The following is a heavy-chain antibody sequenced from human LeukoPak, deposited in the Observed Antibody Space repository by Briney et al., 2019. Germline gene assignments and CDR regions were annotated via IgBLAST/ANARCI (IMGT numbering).Heavy chain of an antibody. CDR3: ARAIGGVEVVAFDY. V-gene: IGHV1-18*01. CDR1: GYTFTSYG. Sequence: ASVKVSCKASGYTFTSYGISWVRQAPGQGLEWMGRISAYNGNTNYAQKLQGRVTMTTDTSTSTAYIELRSLRSDDTAVYYCARAIGGVEVVAFDYWGQGTLVTVSS. CDR2: ISAYNGNT. D-gene: IGHD2-15*01. J-gene: IGHJ4*02.